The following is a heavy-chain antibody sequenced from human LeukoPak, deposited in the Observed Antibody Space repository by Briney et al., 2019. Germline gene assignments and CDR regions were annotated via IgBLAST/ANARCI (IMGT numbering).Heavy chain of an antibody. CDR3: AKNGDRGAYCSGGSCYPYYYYDMDV. J-gene: IGHJ6*03. CDR2: ISSTGGTA. CDR1: GFTFSSFG. D-gene: IGHD2-15*01. Sequence: GGTLRLSCAASGFTFSSFGMSWVRQAPGKGLEWVSAISSTGGTAYYADSVKGRFTISRDNSKNTLYLQMNSLRAEDTAIYYCAKNGDRGAYCSGGSCYPYYYYDMDVWGKGTTVTISS. V-gene: IGHV3-23*01.